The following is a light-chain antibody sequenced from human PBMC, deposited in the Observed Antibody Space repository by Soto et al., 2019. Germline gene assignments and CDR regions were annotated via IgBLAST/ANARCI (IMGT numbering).Light chain of an antibody. CDR3: QQHGNPRIT. J-gene: IGKJ5*01. CDR1: QSVRNNY. V-gene: IGKV3-20*01. CDR2: GAS. Sequence: ETVLTQSPGTLSLPPGERATLSCRASQSVRNNYLAWYQQKPGQAPRLLISGASSRAAGIPDRFSGSGSETDFTLTISRLEPEDFALYFCQQHGNPRITFGQGTRLEIK.